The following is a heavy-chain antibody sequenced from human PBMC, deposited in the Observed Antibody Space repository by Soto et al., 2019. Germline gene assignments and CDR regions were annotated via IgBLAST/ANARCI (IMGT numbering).Heavy chain of an antibody. Sequence: PSETLSLTCTVSGASMSSYYWSWIRQPPGKGLEWMGSIYYSGSPNYNPSLKSRVTISVDTSKNQFSLKLTSVTTADTAVYYCANTDFGDSVIFDYWGQGILVTVSS. CDR1: GASMSSYY. CDR2: IYYSGSP. CDR3: ANTDFGDSVIFDY. V-gene: IGHV4-59*03. D-gene: IGHD2-2*02. J-gene: IGHJ4*02.